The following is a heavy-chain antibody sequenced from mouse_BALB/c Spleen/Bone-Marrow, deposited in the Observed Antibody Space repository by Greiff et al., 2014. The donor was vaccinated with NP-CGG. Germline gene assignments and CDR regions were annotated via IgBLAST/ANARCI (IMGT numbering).Heavy chain of an antibody. CDR2: ISDGGSYT. CDR1: GFTFSDYY. J-gene: IGHJ4*01. CDR3: ARGSIRWLPSYAMDY. Sequence: EVKLVESGGGLVKPGGSLKLSCAASGFTFSDYYMYWVRQTPEKRLEWVATISDGGSYTYYPDSVKGRFTISRDNAKNNLYLQMSSLKSEDTAMYYCARGSIRWLPSYAMDYWGQGTSVTVSS. D-gene: IGHD2-3*01. V-gene: IGHV5-4*02.